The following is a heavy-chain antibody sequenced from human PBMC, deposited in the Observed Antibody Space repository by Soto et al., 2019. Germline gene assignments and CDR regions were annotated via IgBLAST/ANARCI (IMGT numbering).Heavy chain of an antibody. V-gene: IGHV1-69*01. CDR3: AKGTDRVLRYFDWLPYYGMDV. D-gene: IGHD3-9*01. Sequence: QVQLVQSGAEVKKPGSSVKVSCKASGGTFSSYAISWVRQAPGQGLEWMGGIITIFGTANYARKFQGRVTITADESKSTAYMELSSLRSEDTAVYYCAKGTDRVLRYFDWLPYYGMDVWGQGTTVTVSS. J-gene: IGHJ6*02. CDR2: IITIFGTA. CDR1: GGTFSSYA.